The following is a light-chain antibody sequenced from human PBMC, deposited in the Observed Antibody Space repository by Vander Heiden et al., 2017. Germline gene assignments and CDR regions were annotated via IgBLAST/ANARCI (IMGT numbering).Light chain of an antibody. CDR3: QQRYSTPLT. CDR1: QSMRSY. Sequence: DIQMTQSPSSLSASVGDRVTITCRASQSMRSYLNWYQQKPGKAPKLLIYAASSLQGGVPSRCSGSGSGTDFTLTISSLQPEDFATYYCQQRYSTPLTFGGGTKVEIK. J-gene: IGKJ4*01. V-gene: IGKV1-39*01. CDR2: AAS.